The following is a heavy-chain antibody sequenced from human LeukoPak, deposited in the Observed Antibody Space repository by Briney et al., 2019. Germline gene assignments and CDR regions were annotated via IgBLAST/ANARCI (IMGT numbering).Heavy chain of an antibody. CDR2: INPNSGGT. CDR3: ARDGTDYYGMDV. D-gene: IGHD1-1*01. V-gene: IGHV1-2*04. Sequence: ASVKVSCKASGYTFTGYYMHWVRQAPGQGLEWMGWINPNSGGTNYAQKFQGWVTMTRDTSISTAYMELSRLRSDDTAVYYCARDGTDYYGMDVWGQGTTVTVSS. J-gene: IGHJ6*02. CDR1: GYTFTGYY.